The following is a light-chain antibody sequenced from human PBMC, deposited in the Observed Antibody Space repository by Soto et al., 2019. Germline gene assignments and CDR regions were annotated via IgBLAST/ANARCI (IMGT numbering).Light chain of an antibody. J-gene: IGKJ1*01. CDR3: QQYVTAFRA. CDR2: KAS. Sequence: IQMTQSPSTLSGSVGDRVKISCRASQTISSWLAWYQQKPGTAPKLLIYKASSLQSGVPSRFSGRGSGTEFTLTISSLQPDDFATYYCQQYVTAFRAFGQGAKVDIK. CDR1: QTISSW. V-gene: IGKV1-5*03.